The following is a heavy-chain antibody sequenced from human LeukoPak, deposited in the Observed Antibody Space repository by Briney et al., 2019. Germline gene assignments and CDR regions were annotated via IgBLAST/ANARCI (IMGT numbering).Heavy chain of an antibody. CDR2: IYSGGTT. D-gene: IGHD3-22*01. V-gene: IGHV3-53*01. Sequence: PGGSLRLSCAASGFTVSTNCMTWVRQAPGKGLEWVSTIYSGGTTYYADSVMGRFTISRHNSRNTLYLQMNSLRAEDTAVYYCARSVVAAAPFDYWGQGTLVTVSS. J-gene: IGHJ4*02. CDR3: ARSVVAAAPFDY. CDR1: GFTVSTNC.